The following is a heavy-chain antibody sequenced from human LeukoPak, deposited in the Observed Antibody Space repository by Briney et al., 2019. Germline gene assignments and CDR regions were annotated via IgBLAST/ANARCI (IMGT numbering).Heavy chain of an antibody. CDR3: ARDLNDLLDY. CDR2: IWYDGSNK. CDR1: GVTFSSYG. V-gene: IGHV3-33*01. Sequence: GESLRLSWAASGVTFSSYGVHWVRKAPCKGREWVAVIWYDGSNKYYADSVKGRFTISRDNSKNTLYLQMNSLRAEDTAVYYCARDLNDLLDYWGQGTLVTVSS. J-gene: IGHJ4*02.